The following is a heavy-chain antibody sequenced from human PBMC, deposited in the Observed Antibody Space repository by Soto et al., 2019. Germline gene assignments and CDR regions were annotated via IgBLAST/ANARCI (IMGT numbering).Heavy chain of an antibody. CDR2: MYYSGST. CDR3: ARHVGNSPPGS. V-gene: IGHV4-39*01. CDR1: GGSISSSNYH. J-gene: IGHJ4*02. Sequence: QLQLQESGPGLVKPSETLSLTCTVSGGSISSSNYHWGWIRQPPGKGLEWIGSMYYSGSTYYNLSLKSRVTISVDTSKYQFSLKLTSVTAADTAGYHCARHVGNSPPGSWGQGTLVTVSS. D-gene: IGHD1-26*01.